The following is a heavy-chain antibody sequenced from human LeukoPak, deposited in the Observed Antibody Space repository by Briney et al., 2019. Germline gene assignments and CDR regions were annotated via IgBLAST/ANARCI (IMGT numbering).Heavy chain of an antibody. D-gene: IGHD5-18*01. J-gene: IGHJ4*02. Sequence: GGSLRLSCAASGFTFSSYAMHWVRQAPGKGLEWVAVISYDGSNKYYADSVKGRFTISRDNSKNTLYLQMNSLRAEDTAVYYCARVGVQSYGPQSYFDYWGQGTLVTVSS. CDR2: ISYDGSNK. CDR3: ARVGVQSYGPQSYFDY. CDR1: GFTFSSYA. V-gene: IGHV3-30*04.